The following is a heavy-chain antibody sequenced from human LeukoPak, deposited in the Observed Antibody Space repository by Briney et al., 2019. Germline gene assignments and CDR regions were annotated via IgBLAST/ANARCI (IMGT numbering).Heavy chain of an antibody. CDR1: GLTFSDYY. CDR2: ISSSGSII. D-gene: IGHD4-23*01. J-gene: IGHJ5*02. Sequence: PGGSLRLSCAASGLTFSDYYMSWIRQAPGKGLEWVSYISSSGSIIYYADSVKGRFTISGDNAKNSLYLQMNSLRAEDTAVYYCARDPFTYGGKGEGDPWGQGTLVTVSS. CDR3: ARDPFTYGGKGEGDP. V-gene: IGHV3-11*01.